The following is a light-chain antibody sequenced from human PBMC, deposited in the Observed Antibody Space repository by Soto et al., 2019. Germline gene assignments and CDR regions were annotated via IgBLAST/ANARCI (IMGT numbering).Light chain of an antibody. J-gene: IGKJ4*01. Sequence: DIQMNQSPSSLSVSVGDRVTITCRASQSIGGFLNWYQQKLGKAPKLLIYAASSLQSGVPSRFSGSGSGTDFTLTISSLQPEDFATYYCQQSYSTPLTFGGGTKVDIK. CDR3: QQSYSTPLT. CDR2: AAS. V-gene: IGKV1-39*01. CDR1: QSIGGF.